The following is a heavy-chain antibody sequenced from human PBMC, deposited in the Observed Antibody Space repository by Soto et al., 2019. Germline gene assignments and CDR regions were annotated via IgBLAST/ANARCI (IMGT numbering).Heavy chain of an antibody. D-gene: IGHD3-3*02. CDR1: GGTFSSYA. J-gene: IGHJ5*02. CDR2: IIPIFGTA. V-gene: IGHV1-69*13. CDR3: ARAPDIFGGNWFDP. Sequence: SVTVSCKASGGTFSSYAISWVRQAPGQGLEWMGGIIPIFGTANYAQKFQGRVTITADESTSTAYMELSSLRSEDTAVYYCARAPDIFGGNWFDPWGQGTLVTVSS.